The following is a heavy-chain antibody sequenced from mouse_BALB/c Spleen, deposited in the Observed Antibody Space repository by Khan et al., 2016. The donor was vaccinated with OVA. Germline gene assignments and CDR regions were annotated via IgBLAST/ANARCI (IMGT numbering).Heavy chain of an antibody. V-gene: IGHV1-4*01. CDR3: GPSGAYHRSDGWFAY. CDR1: GYTFTSYT. Sequence: QRKKDGAELARPGASVKMSCKASGYTFTSYTIHWIKVRPGQGLEWIGFINPSNGYTNYNQKFKDKATLTADKSSTTVHMQLSSLTSDDSAFSNCGPSGAYHRSDGWFAYWGQGTLVTVAA. D-gene: IGHD2-14*01. J-gene: IGHJ3*01. CDR2: INPSNGYT.